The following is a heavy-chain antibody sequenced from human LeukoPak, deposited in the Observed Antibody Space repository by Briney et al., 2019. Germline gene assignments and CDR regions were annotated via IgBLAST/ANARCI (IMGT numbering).Heavy chain of an antibody. CDR3: ARAPGTPDY. J-gene: IGHJ4*02. Sequence: GGSLRLSCAASGFTFTSYAMSWVRQAPGKGLEWVSALTGSDGNTYYADSVKGRFTISRDNSKNTLYLQMNSLRAEDTAVYYCARAPGTPDYWGQGTLVTVSS. CDR2: LTGSDGNT. CDR1: GFTFTSYA. V-gene: IGHV3-23*01. D-gene: IGHD1-1*01.